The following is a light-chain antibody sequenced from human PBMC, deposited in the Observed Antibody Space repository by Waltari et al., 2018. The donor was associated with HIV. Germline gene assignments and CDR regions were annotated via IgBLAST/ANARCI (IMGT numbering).Light chain of an antibody. J-gene: IGKJ3*01. CDR1: QNVFKF. CDR3: LQTFTTPLT. CDR2: DAS. Sequence: DTQMTQSPSSLSASIGDRVTITCRASQNVFKFLSWYRQKSGKAPELLISDASRLQSGVPSRFSGSGSGTDFVLTVSGLQIEDFATYFCLQTFTTPLTVGPGTKVDIK. V-gene: IGKV1-39*01.